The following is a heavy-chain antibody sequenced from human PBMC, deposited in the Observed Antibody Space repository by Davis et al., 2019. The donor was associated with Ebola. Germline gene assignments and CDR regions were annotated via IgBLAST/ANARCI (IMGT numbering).Heavy chain of an antibody. Sequence: SVKVSCKASGGTFSSYAISWVRQAPGQGLEWMGRIIPILGIANYAQKFQGRVTITADESTSTAYMELSSLRSEDTAVYYCARDSLELRLRGNWFDPWGQGTLVTVSS. CDR1: GGTFSSYA. V-gene: IGHV1-69*04. CDR2: IIPILGIA. CDR3: ARDSLELRLRGNWFDP. J-gene: IGHJ5*02. D-gene: IGHD1-7*01.